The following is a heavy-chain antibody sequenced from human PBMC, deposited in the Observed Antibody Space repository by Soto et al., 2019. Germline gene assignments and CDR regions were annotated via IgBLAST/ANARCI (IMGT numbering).Heavy chain of an antibody. D-gene: IGHD1-1*01. CDR3: ARGRYGDY. CDR1: GYAFTTXG. Sequence: QVHLVQSGAEVKKPGASVKVSCKGSGYAFTTXGXTWVRQAPGQGLEWMGWISAHNGNTNYAQKLQGRVTVXRXXSTSTAYMELRSLRSDDTAVYYCARGRYGDYWGQGALVTVSS. V-gene: IGHV1-18*01. CDR2: ISAHNGNT. J-gene: IGHJ4*02.